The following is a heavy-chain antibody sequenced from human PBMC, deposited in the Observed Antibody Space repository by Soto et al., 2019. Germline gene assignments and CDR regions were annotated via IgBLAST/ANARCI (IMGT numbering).Heavy chain of an antibody. CDR3: ARGRTCTGATCYGGGDY. CDR1: GFTFTRYS. CDR2: ISSDHNYI. J-gene: IGHJ4*02. V-gene: IGHV3-21*01. D-gene: IGHD2-15*01. Sequence: ESGGGLVKPGGSLRLSCVASGFTFTRYSMLWVRQPPGTGLEWVSSISSDHNYIYYADSVKGRFTISRDNAKNALYLQMISLRAEDTAVYYCARGRTCTGATCYGGGDYWGQGALVTVAS.